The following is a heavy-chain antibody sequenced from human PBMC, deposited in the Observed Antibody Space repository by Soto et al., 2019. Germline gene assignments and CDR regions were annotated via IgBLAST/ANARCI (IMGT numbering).Heavy chain of an antibody. CDR2: ISSSSSTI. J-gene: IGHJ4*02. CDR1: GFSFSTYA. CDR3: ARFETSDFWSGYLGYFDY. Sequence: GGSLRLSCAASAASGFSFSTYAIHWVRQAPGKGLEWVSYISSSSSTIYYADSVKGRFTISRDNAKNSLYLQMNSLRDEDTAVYYCARFETSDFWSGYLGYFDYWGQGTLVTVSS. V-gene: IGHV3-48*02. D-gene: IGHD3-3*01.